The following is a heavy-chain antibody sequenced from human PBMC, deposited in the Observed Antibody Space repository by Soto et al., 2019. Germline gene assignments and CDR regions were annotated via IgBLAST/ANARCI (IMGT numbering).Heavy chain of an antibody. CDR2: ISSSGSTI. V-gene: IGHV3-11*01. D-gene: IGHD3-3*01. J-gene: IGHJ6*03. Sequence: QVQLVESGGGLVKPGGSLRLSCAASGFTFSDYYMSWIRQAPGKGLEWVSYISSSGSTIYYADSVKGRFTISRDNAKNSLHLQMNSLRAEDTAVYYCARVRDREWLLANYYYYMDVWGKGTTVTVSS. CDR1: GFTFSDYY. CDR3: ARVRDREWLLANYYYYMDV.